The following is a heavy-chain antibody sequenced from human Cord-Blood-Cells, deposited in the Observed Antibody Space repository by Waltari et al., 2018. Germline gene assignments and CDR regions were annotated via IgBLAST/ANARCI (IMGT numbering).Heavy chain of an antibody. J-gene: IGHJ4*02. CDR1: GGSFSGYY. CDR2: INHSGST. D-gene: IGHD3-3*01. Sequence: QVQLQQWGAGLLKPSETLSLTCAVHGGSFSGYYWSWIRQPPGQGLEWIGEINHSGSTNYNPSLKSRVTISVDTSKNQFSLKLSSVTAADTAVYYCASIYYDFWSGYYEYYFDYWGQGTLVTVSS. V-gene: IGHV4-34*01. CDR3: ASIYYDFWSGYYEYYFDY.